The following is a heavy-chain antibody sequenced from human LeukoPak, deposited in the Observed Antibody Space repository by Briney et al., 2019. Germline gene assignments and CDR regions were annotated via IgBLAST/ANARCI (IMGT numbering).Heavy chain of an antibody. CDR3: AGDYD. CDR2: IKQDGSDK. Sequence: GGSLRLSSAPSRVTFCLDWMSWGREAPGKGREWVTNIKQDGSDKYYVDSVKGRFTISRDNAKNSLYLQMNSLRVEDTAVYYCAGDYDWGQGTLVTAAS. V-gene: IGHV3-7*01. CDR1: RVTFCLDW. J-gene: IGHJ4*02. D-gene: IGHD4-17*01.